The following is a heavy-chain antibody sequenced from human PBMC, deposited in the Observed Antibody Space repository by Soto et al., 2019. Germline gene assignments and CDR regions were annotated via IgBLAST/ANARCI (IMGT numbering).Heavy chain of an antibody. CDR1: GYMFTSYY. D-gene: IGHD3-10*01. Sequence: GASVKVSCKASGYMFTSYYIHWVRQVPGQGLEWMGIINPSGGSTSYAQKFQGRVTMTRDTSTSTVYLELSSLRSEVTAVYYCARGGVNNYYMDVWGKGTTVTVSS. V-gene: IGHV1-46*03. J-gene: IGHJ6*03. CDR3: ARGGVNNYYMDV. CDR2: INPSGGST.